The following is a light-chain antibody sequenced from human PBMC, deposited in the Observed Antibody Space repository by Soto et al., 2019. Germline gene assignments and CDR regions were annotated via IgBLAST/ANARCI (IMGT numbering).Light chain of an antibody. Sequence: QSALTQPPSASGSPGQSVTISCTGTSSDIGAYNYVSWYQQHPGKAPKLMIHEVSKRPSGVPDRFSGSKSGNTASLTVSGLQAEDEADYYCSSYAGSNERRVFGGGTKVTVL. CDR1: SSDIGAYNY. CDR2: EVS. CDR3: SSYAGSNERRV. V-gene: IGLV2-8*01. J-gene: IGLJ3*02.